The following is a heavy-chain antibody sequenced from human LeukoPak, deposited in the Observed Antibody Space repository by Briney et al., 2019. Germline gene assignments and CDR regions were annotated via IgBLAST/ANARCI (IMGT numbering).Heavy chain of an antibody. Sequence: SETLSLTCTVSGGSISSYYWSWIRQPPGKGLERIGYIYTSGSTNYNPSLKSRVTISVDTSKNQFSLKLSSVTAADTAVYYCARRFPYDFWSGFHQGAFDIWGQGTMVTVSS. D-gene: IGHD3-3*01. CDR3: ARRFPYDFWSGFHQGAFDI. V-gene: IGHV4-4*09. CDR2: IYTSGST. CDR1: GGSISSYY. J-gene: IGHJ3*02.